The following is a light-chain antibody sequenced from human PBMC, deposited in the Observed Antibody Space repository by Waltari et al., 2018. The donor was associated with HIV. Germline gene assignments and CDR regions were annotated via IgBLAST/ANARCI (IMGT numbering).Light chain of an antibody. Sequence: QSVLTQPPSASGTPGQRVTISCSGTPPTTGSNTVTWYHQLPGTAPKLLFYSDNQRPSGVPDRFSGSKSGTSASLAISGLQSEDEADYYCAAWDDSLNGWVFGGGTKLTVL. CDR1: PPTTGSNT. J-gene: IGLJ3*02. CDR3: AAWDDSLNGWV. CDR2: SDN. V-gene: IGLV1-44*01.